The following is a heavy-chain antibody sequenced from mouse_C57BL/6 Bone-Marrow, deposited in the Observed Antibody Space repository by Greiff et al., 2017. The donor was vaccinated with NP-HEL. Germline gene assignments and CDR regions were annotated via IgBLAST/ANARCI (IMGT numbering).Heavy chain of an antibody. V-gene: IGHV5-4*01. CDR3: ARDCEDYDVIAY. CDR1: GFTFSSYA. D-gene: IGHD2-4*01. J-gene: IGHJ3*01. Sequence: EVKLVESGGGLVKPGGSLKLSCAASGFTFSSYAMSWVRQTPEKSLEWVATISDGGSYTYYPDNVKGRFTISRDNAKNNLYLPMSQLKSEDTAMYYCARDCEDYDVIAYWGQGTLVTVSA. CDR2: ISDGGSYT.